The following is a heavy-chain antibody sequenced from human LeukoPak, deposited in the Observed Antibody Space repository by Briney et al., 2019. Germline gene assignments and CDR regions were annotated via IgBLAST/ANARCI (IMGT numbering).Heavy chain of an antibody. Sequence: SETLSLTCTVYGGSFSGYYWSWIRQPPGRGLEWIGEINHSGSINYNPSFKSRITISVDTSKNQFSLKLSSVTAADTAVYYCARDLGEAVAYYYYYYMDVWGKGTTVTISS. CDR3: ARDLGEAVAYYYYYYMDV. J-gene: IGHJ6*03. CDR1: GGSFSGYY. V-gene: IGHV4-34*01. CDR2: INHSGSI. D-gene: IGHD3-10*01.